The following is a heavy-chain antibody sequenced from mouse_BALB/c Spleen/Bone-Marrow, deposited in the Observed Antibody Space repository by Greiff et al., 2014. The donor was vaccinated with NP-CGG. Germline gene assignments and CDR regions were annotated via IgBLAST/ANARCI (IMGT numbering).Heavy chain of an antibody. J-gene: IGHJ4*01. CDR2: IYPGTGTT. CDR3: AREHGNYNYALDY. CDR1: GYIFTSYW. V-gene: IGHV1S132*01. Sequence: VQLQQSGAELVRPGASVKLSCTTSGYIFTSYWIHWVKQRSGQGLEWIARIYPGTGTTFYNEKFKGKATLTADQSSSTAYLQLSSLKSEDSAVYFCAREHGNYNYALDYWGQGTSVTVSS. D-gene: IGHD2-1*01.